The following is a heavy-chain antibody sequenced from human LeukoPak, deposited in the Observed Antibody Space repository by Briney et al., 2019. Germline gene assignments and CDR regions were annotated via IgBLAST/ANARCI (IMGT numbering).Heavy chain of an antibody. CDR3: ARDGLYSGSFDI. V-gene: IGHV3-48*01. Sequence: GGSLRLSCAASGFTFSSYSINWVRQAPGKGLEWVSYISVGSSTIYYADSVKGRFTISRDNAKNSLYLQMNSLRAEDTAVYYCARDGLYSGSFDIWGQGTMVTVSS. CDR2: ISVGSSTI. J-gene: IGHJ3*02. CDR1: GFTFSSYS. D-gene: IGHD1-26*01.